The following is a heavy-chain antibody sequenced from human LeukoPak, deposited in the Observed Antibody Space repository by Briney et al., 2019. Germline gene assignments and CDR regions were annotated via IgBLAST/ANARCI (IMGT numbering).Heavy chain of an antibody. D-gene: IGHD5-12*01. CDR2: IYYSGST. CDR3: ARSGYSGYGFDP. J-gene: IGHJ5*02. V-gene: IGHV4-39*01. CDR1: GGSISSSSSY. Sequence: SETLSLTRTVSGGSISSSSSYWGWIRQPPGKGLEWLGSIYYSGSTYYNPSLKSRVTISVDTSKNQFSLKLSSVTAADTAVYYCARSGYSGYGFDPWGQGTLVTVSS.